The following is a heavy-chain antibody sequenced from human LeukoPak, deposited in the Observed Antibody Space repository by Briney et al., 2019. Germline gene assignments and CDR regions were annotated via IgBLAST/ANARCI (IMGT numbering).Heavy chain of an antibody. D-gene: IGHD2-2*01. CDR2: IYHSGST. V-gene: IGHV4-38-2*02. Sequence: PSETLSLTCTVSGYSISSGYYWGWIRQPPGKGLEWIGSIYHSGSTYYNPSLKSRVTISVDTSKNQFSLKLSSVTAADTAVYYCARGSGIVVVPAVPGPFDPWGQGTLVTVSS. CDR3: ARGSGIVVVPAVPGPFDP. J-gene: IGHJ5*02. CDR1: GYSISSGYY.